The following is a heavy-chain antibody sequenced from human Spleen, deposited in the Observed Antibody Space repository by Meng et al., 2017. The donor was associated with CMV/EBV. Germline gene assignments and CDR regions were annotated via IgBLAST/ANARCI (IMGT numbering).Heavy chain of an antibody. J-gene: IGHJ4*02. V-gene: IGHV1-2*02. CDR3: ARGYCSGGTCFPHFDY. Sequence: ASVKVSCKASGYTFTDHYMHWVRQAPGQGLEWMGWINPNSGGSNYAQKFQGRVAMTRDTSISTGYMELSRLRSDDTAGYYCARGYCSGGTCFPHFDYGGQGTLVTVSS. CDR1: GYTFTDHY. CDR2: INPNSGGS. D-gene: IGHD2-15*01.